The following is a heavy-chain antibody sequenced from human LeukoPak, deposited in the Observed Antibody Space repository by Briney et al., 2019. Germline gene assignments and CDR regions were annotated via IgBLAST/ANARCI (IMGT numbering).Heavy chain of an antibody. V-gene: IGHV3-74*01. CDR3: ARGRPHGNDY. CDR1: GFTFTTCW. Sequence: GSLRLSCAASGFTFTTCWMHWVRQAPGKGLVWVSHINSDGSITSYADSVKGRFTISRDNAKNTLYLQMNSLRVEDTAVYYCARGRPHGNDYWGQGTLVTVSS. D-gene: IGHD4-23*01. CDR2: INSDGSIT. J-gene: IGHJ4*02.